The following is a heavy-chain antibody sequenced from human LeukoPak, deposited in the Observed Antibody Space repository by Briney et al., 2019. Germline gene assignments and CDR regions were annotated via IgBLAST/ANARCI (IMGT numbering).Heavy chain of an antibody. CDR2: INHSGST. D-gene: IGHD3-16*01. J-gene: IGHJ5*02. V-gene: IGHV4-34*01. CDR1: GGSFSGYY. Sequence: SETLSLTCAVYGGSFSGYYWSWIRQPPGKGLEWIGEINHSGSTNYNPSLKSRVTISVDTSKNQFSLKLSSVTAADTAVYYCARPLNWGSRRGFNWFDPWGQGTLVTVSS. CDR3: ARPLNWGSRRGFNWFDP.